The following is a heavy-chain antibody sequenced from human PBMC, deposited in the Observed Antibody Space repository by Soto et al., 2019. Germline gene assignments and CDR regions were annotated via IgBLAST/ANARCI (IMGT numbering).Heavy chain of an antibody. Sequence: ASVKVSCKASGYTFTSYDMHWVRQAPGQGLEWMGIINPSGGSTSYAQKFQGRVTMTRDTSTSTVYMELSSLRSEDTAVYYCARDQRLYDSSGYYYYYYGMDVWGQGTTVTVSS. CDR3: ARDQRLYDSSGYYYYYYGMDV. D-gene: IGHD3-22*01. V-gene: IGHV1-46*01. J-gene: IGHJ6*02. CDR1: GYTFTSYD. CDR2: INPSGGST.